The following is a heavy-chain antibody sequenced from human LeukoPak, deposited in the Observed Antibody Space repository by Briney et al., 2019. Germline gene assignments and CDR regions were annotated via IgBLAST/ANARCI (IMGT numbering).Heavy chain of an antibody. CDR1: GYTFTSYG. D-gene: IGHD3-3*01. V-gene: IGHV1-18*01. CDR3: ARDQLRFFEWLPTKGLCDY. J-gene: IGHJ4*02. Sequence: ASVKVSCKASGYTFTSYGISWVRQAPGQGLEWMGWISAYNGNTNYAQKLQGRVTMTTDTPTSTAYMELRSLRSDDTAVYYCARDQLRFFEWLPTKGLCDYWGQGTLVTVSS. CDR2: ISAYNGNT.